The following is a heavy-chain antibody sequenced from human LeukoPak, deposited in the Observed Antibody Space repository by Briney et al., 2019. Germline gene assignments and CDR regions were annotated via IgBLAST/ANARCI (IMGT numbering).Heavy chain of an antibody. D-gene: IGHD6-19*01. CDR1: GFTFSSYA. Sequence: PGRSLRLSCAASGFTFSSYAMHWVRQAPGKGLEWVAVISYDGSNKYCADSVKGRFTISRDNSNNTLYLQMNSLRAEDTAVYYCARDRLSSGWAYFDYWGQGTLVTVSS. CDR3: ARDRLSSGWAYFDY. V-gene: IGHV3-30*04. J-gene: IGHJ4*02. CDR2: ISYDGSNK.